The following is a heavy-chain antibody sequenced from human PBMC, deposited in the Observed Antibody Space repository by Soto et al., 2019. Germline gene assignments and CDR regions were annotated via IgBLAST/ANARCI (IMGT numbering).Heavy chain of an antibody. CDR3: ARSSIAAAGTWFDY. J-gene: IGHJ4*02. CDR2: IYYSGST. CDR1: GGSISSYY. V-gene: IGHV4-59*01. Sequence: PSETLSLTCTVSGGSISSYYWSWIRQPPGKGLEWIGYIYYSGSTNYNPSLKSRVTISVDTSKNQFSLKLSSVTAADTAVYYCARSSIAAAGTWFDYWGQGTLVTVSS. D-gene: IGHD6-13*01.